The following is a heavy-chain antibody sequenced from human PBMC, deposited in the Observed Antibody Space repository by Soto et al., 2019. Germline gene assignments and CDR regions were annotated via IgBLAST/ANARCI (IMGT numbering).Heavy chain of an antibody. CDR2: THHSGST. D-gene: IGHD1-1*01. J-gene: IGHJ5*02. V-gene: IGHV4-59*01. CDR1: GGSIRNYY. CDR3: ASHVDNMGWFDP. Sequence: PSDTLSLTCTVSGGSIRNYYWSWIRQPPGKGLEWIGCTHHSGSTDYNPSLKSRVTISVDTSKNQLSLKLNSVTAADTAVYYCASHVDNMGWFDPWGQGTLVTVSS.